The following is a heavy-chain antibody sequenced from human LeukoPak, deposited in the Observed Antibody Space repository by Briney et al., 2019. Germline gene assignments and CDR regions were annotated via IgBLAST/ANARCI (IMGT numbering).Heavy chain of an antibody. CDR2: IKHDGTEE. V-gene: IGHV3-7*01. CDR1: GITFSSLW. CDR3: AGGQGWHFDL. J-gene: IGHJ2*01. D-gene: IGHD2-15*01. Sequence: PGGSLRLSCAASGITFSSLWMSWFRQAPGKGLEWVADIKHDGTEEHYMASVKGRFTISRDNAKLYLQMNSLRAEDTAMYYCAGGQGWHFDLWGRGTLITASS.